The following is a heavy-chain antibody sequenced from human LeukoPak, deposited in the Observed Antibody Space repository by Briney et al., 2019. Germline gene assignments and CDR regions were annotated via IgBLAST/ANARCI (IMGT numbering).Heavy chain of an antibody. Sequence: GGSLRLSCAASGFTFSTHNMNWVRHAPGKGLEWVSYISSGSINMYYADSVKGRFTISRDNAKNSMYLQMSSLRAEDTAVYYCVREIIIRDSTGYPMDVWGKGTTVTVSS. D-gene: IGHD3-22*01. V-gene: IGHV3-21*01. CDR2: ISSGSINM. CDR3: VREIIIRDSTGYPMDV. CDR1: GFTFSTHN. J-gene: IGHJ6*04.